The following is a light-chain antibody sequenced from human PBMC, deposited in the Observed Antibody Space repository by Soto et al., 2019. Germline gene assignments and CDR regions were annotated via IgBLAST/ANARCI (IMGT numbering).Light chain of an antibody. Sequence: EIVLKQSPGTLSLSPGERATLSCGASQTVRNNFLAWYQHKSGQAPRLLISAASNRAAGIPDRLSGSGSGTDFTLTISRLEADDFAMYYCLQYGASPYSFGQGTKVDI. V-gene: IGKV3-20*01. CDR3: LQYGASPYS. CDR1: QTVRNNF. J-gene: IGKJ2*01. CDR2: AAS.